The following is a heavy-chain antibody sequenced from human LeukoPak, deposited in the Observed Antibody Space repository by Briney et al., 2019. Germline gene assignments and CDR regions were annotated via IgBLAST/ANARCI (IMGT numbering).Heavy chain of an antibody. CDR1: GFTFSSYG. CDR3: AYVAGSLRFIAAAGSTLGHNWFDP. V-gene: IGHV3-30*02. J-gene: IGHJ5*02. Sequence: GGSLRLSCAASGFTFSSYGMHWVRQAPGKGLEWVAYIRYDGSNKYYADSVKGRFTISRDNSKNTLYLQMNSLRAEDTAVYYCAYVAGSLRFIAAAGSTLGHNWFDPWGQGTLVTVSS. CDR2: IRYDGSNK. D-gene: IGHD6-13*01.